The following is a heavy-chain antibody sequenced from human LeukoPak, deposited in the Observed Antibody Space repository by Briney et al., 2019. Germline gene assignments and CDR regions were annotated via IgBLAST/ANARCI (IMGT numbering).Heavy chain of an antibody. CDR3: ARPWAAGITYHPLDT. J-gene: IGHJ5*01. Sequence: GASLRLSCAASGFTFSSSAMSWVRQAPGKGLQWVSTISGSGGRTHYAGSVKGRFTLSRDNSKNTLYLQMNSLRIEATAIYERARPWAAGITYHPLDTWGHGTLVTVSS. CDR1: GFTFSSSA. CDR2: ISGSGGRT. V-gene: IGHV3-23*01. D-gene: IGHD1-20*01.